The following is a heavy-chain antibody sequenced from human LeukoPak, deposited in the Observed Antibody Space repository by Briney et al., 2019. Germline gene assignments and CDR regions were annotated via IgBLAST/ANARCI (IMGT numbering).Heavy chain of an antibody. J-gene: IGHJ6*03. CDR1: GGSINSYY. CDR3: ARSLRIALPDSYYYYMDV. CDR2: IYTSGTT. D-gene: IGHD6-19*01. V-gene: IGHV4-4*07. Sequence: SETLSLTCTVSGGSINSYYWSWIRQPAGKGLEWIGRIYTSGTTSYNPSLKSRLTISVDKSKNQFSLKLNPVTAADTAVYYCARSLRIALPDSYYYYMDVWGRGTTVTVSS.